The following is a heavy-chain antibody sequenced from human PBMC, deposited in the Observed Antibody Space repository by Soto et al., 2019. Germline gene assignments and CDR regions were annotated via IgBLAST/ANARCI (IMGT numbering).Heavy chain of an antibody. CDR3: ARDGAMTGVFDY. D-gene: IGHD3-9*01. CDR1: GFTFNTFG. CDR2: ISITSTTI. Sequence: EVQLVESGGVLVQPGRSLRLSCEASGFTFNTFGMNWVRQAPGKGLEWISYISITSTTIHYADSVKGRFAISRDNAKNSLCLQMDSLRVEDTAVYYCARDGAMTGVFDYWGPGTLVTVSS. J-gene: IGHJ4*02. V-gene: IGHV3-48*01.